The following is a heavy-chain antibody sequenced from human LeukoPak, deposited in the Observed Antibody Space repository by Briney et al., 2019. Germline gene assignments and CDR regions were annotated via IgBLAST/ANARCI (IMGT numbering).Heavy chain of an antibody. V-gene: IGHV3-30-3*01. CDR2: ISYDGSNK. CDR1: GFTFNTYA. Sequence: PGRSLRLSCAASGFTFNTYAMHWVRQAPGKGLEWVAVISYDGSNKYYADSVKGRFTISRDNSKNTLYLQMNSLRAEDTAVYYCARSCCSTSCYRSWDAFDIWGQGTMVTVSS. J-gene: IGHJ3*02. D-gene: IGHD2-2*02. CDR3: ARSCCSTSCYRSWDAFDI.